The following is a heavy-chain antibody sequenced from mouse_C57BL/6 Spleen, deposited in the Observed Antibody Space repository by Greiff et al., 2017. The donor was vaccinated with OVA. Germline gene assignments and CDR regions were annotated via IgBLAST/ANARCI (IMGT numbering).Heavy chain of an antibody. Sequence: QVQLQQPGAELVKPGASVKLSCKASGYTFTSYWMQWVKQRPGQGLEWIGEIDPSDSYTNYNQKFKGKATLTVDTSSSTAYMQLSSLTSEDSAFYYCARRPAQATWFAYWGQGTLVTVSA. CDR2: IDPSDSYT. CDR1: GYTFTSYW. J-gene: IGHJ3*01. D-gene: IGHD3-2*02. CDR3: ARRPAQATWFAY. V-gene: IGHV1-50*01.